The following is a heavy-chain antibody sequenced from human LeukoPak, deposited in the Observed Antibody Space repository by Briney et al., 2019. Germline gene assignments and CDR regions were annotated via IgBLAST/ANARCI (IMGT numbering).Heavy chain of an antibody. V-gene: IGHV1-46*01. D-gene: IGHD3-22*01. CDR2: INPSGGST. Sequence: ASVKVSCKASGYTFTSYYMHWVRRAPGQGLEWMGIINPSGGSTSYAQKFQSRVTMTRDTSTSTVYMELSSLRSEDTAVYYCARIGGSGYYYYGMDVWGQGTTVTVSS. J-gene: IGHJ6*02. CDR3: ARIGGSGYYYYGMDV. CDR1: GYTFTSYY.